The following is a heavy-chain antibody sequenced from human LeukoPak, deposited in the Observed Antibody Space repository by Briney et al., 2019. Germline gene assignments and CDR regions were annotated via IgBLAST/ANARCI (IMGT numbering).Heavy chain of an antibody. CDR2: ISYDGSNK. Sequence: GRSLRLSCAASEFTFSSYAMHWVRQAPDKGLEWVALISYDGSNKEFADSVKGRFTITRDNSKNSLYLQMNSLRGEDTAVYYCARGMDYDILAGPPDYWGQGTLVTVSS. CDR3: ARGMDYDILAGPPDY. CDR1: EFTFSSYA. V-gene: IGHV3-30*04. D-gene: IGHD3-9*01. J-gene: IGHJ4*02.